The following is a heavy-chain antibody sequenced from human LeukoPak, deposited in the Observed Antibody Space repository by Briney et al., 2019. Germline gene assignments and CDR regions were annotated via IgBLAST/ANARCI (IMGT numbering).Heavy chain of an antibody. D-gene: IGHD6-13*01. CDR1: AFTFSSYW. V-gene: IGHV3-74*01. J-gene: IGHJ4*02. CDR2: INSDGTST. Sequence: PGGSLRLSCASSAFTFSSYWRHCVRQAPGKGLVWVSRINSDGTSTSYADSVMCRFTISRDNSKNTLYLQMNSLRDEDTGVYYCARGWGIAAALYYFDYWGQGTLVNVST. CDR3: ARGWGIAAALYYFDY.